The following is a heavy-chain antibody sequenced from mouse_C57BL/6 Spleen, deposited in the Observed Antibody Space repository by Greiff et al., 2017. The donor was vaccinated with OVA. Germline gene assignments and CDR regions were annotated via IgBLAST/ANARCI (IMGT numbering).Heavy chain of an antibody. CDR1: GYAFSSSW. Sequence: QVQLKQSGPELVKPGASVKISCKASGYAFSSSWMNWVKQRPGKGLEWIGRIYPGDGDTNYNGKFKGKATLTADKSSSTAYMQLSSLTSEDSAVYFCARGDGNPFDYWGQGTTLTVSS. CDR2: IYPGDGDT. D-gene: IGHD2-1*01. J-gene: IGHJ2*01. V-gene: IGHV1-82*01. CDR3: ARGDGNPFDY.